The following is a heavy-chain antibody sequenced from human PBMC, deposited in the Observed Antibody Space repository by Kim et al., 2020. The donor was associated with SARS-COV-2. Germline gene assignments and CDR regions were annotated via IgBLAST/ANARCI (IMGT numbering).Heavy chain of an antibody. D-gene: IGHD5-18*01. J-gene: IGHJ5*02. CDR2: ISWNSGSI. V-gene: IGHV3-9*01. CDR1: GFTFDDYA. CDR3: AKDIEDTATNWFDP. Sequence: GGSLRLSCAASGFTFDDYAMHWVRQAPGKGLEWVSGISWNSGSIGYADSVKGRFTISRDNAKNSLYLQMNSLRAEDTALYYCAKDIEDTATNWFDPWGQGTLVTVSS.